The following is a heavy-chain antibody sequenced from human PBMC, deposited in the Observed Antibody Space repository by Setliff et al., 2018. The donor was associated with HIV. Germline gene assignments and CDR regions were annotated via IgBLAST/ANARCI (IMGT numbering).Heavy chain of an antibody. CDR1: GFTFNNYA. J-gene: IGHJ4*02. CDR3: AKMVGGSRSSGSCYFDY. CDR2: ISNSGDST. Sequence: PGGSLRLSCAASGFTFNNYAMSWVRQAPGKRLEWVSTISNSGDSTFHVDSVKGRFTISRDNSKNTVYLEMNSLRAEDTAVYYCAKMVGGSRSSGSCYFDYWGQGTLVTVSS. D-gene: IGHD2-15*01. V-gene: IGHV3-23*01.